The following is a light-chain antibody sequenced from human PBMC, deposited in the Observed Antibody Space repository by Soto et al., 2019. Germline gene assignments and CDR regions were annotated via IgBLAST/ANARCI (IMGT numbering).Light chain of an antibody. Sequence: DIQMTQSPSSLSASVGDRFTIAFRSSQRISSYLNWYQQKPGKAPKLLIYAASSLQSGVPSRFSGSGSGTDFTLTISSLQPEDFATYYCQQSYSTPRTFGQGTKVDI. CDR3: QQSYSTPRT. CDR2: AAS. V-gene: IGKV1-39*01. CDR1: QRISSY. J-gene: IGKJ2*01.